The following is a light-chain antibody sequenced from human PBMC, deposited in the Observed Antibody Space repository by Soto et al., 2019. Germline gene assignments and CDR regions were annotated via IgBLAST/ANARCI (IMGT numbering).Light chain of an antibody. CDR3: QQYLASPPWT. J-gene: IGKJ1*01. CDR2: GTS. V-gene: IGKV3-20*01. Sequence: EIVLTQSPGTLSLAPGERATLSCRASQSVNSGYLAWYQQKPGQAPRLLIYGTSTRAAGIPDRFSGSGSGTDFTLTISRLEPEDFAVYSCQQYLASPPWTFGQGTTVE. CDR1: QSVNSGY.